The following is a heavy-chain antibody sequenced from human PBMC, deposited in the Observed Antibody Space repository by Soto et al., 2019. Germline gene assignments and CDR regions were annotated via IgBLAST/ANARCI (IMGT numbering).Heavy chain of an antibody. V-gene: IGHV3-48*02. Sequence: EVQLVESGGGLVRRGGSLRLSCAASGFTFSGYSMNWVRQAPGKGLEWISYISSGSKTIFYADSVKGRFSISRDNAKYSQYLQMNSLRDEDTAVYFCAREDILGARSFDYWGQGTLVTVSS. CDR3: AREDILGARSFDY. CDR2: ISSGSKTI. D-gene: IGHD1-26*01. CDR1: GFTFSGYS. J-gene: IGHJ4*02.